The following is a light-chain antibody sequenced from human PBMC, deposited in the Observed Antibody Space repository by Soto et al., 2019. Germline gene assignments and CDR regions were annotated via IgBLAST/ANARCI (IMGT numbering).Light chain of an antibody. CDR3: QQYNSWPPVT. J-gene: IGKJ1*01. V-gene: IGKV3-15*01. CDR2: GAS. CDR1: QSVSSN. Sequence: EIGATQSPAPVSVSPGERATLSCRASQSVSSNLAWYQQKPGQAPRLLIYGASTRATGIPARFSGSGSGTEFTLTISSLQSEDFAVYYCQQYNSWPPVTFGQGTKG.